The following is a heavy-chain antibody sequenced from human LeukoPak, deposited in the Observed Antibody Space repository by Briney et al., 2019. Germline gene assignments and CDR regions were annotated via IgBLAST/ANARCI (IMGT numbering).Heavy chain of an antibody. CDR3: ARSAIDAFDI. D-gene: IGHD6-25*01. Sequence: PSETLSLTCTVSGGSISSYYWSWIRQPPGKGLECIGYIYNSGSTNYNPSLKNRATISVDTSKNQFSLKLCSVTAADTAVYYCARSAIDAFDIWGEGTMLTVSS. V-gene: IGHV4-59*08. CDR2: IYNSGST. CDR1: GGSISSYY. J-gene: IGHJ3*02.